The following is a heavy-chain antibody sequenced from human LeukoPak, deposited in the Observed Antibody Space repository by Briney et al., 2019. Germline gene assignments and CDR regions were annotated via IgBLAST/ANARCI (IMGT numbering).Heavy chain of an antibody. CDR2: INHSGST. Sequence: TETLSLTCAVFGGSFSVYYWSWIRRPPGKGLEWIGEINHSGSTNYNPSLKSRVTISVDTSKNQFSLKLSSVTAADTAVYYCARMNDYGDYKGYYFDYWGQGTLVTVSS. CDR1: GGSFSVYY. J-gene: IGHJ4*02. D-gene: IGHD4-17*01. CDR3: ARMNDYGDYKGYYFDY. V-gene: IGHV4-34*01.